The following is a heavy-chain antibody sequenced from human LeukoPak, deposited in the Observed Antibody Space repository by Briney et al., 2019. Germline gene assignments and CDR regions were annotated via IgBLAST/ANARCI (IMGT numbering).Heavy chain of an antibody. J-gene: IGHJ5*02. CDR3: PKEVPLYASPIKWFDP. CDR1: GFTFSSYA. Sequence: PGGSLRLSCAASGFTFSSYAMSWVRQAPGKGLEGVSAISGSGGSTYYADSVKGRFTISRDNSKNRLYGQMNSLTGGDRAVYYCPKEVPLYASPIKWFDPWGQGTLVTVSS. D-gene: IGHD5-24*01. CDR2: ISGSGGST. V-gene: IGHV3-23*01.